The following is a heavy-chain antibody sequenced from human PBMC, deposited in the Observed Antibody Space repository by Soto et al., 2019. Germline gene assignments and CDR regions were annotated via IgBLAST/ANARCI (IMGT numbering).Heavy chain of an antibody. Sequence: QVQLVQSGAEVKKPGASVKVSCKASGYTFTSYYMHWARQAPGQGLEWMGIINPSGGSTSYAQKFQGRVTMTRDTSTSTVYMELSSLRSEDTAVYYCARAHYSYCSGGSCYTFDPWGQGTLVTVSS. CDR3: ARAHYSYCSGGSCYTFDP. CDR2: INPSGGST. V-gene: IGHV1-46*03. D-gene: IGHD2-15*01. J-gene: IGHJ5*02. CDR1: GYTFTSYY.